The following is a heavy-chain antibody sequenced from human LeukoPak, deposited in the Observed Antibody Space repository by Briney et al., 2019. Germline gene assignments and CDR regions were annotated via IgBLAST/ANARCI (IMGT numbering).Heavy chain of an antibody. CDR2: ISYHGSDK. J-gene: IGHJ4*02. Sequence: GGSLRLSCAASGFTFSSYAMPWVRQAPGKRLEWVAVISYHGSDKYYADSVKGRFTISRDNSGNTLYLEMISLRDEDTAVYYCARDYHDSSGYGQHCDYWGQGTLVTVSS. CDR3: ARDYHDSSGYGQHCDY. D-gene: IGHD3-22*01. CDR1: GFTFSSYA. V-gene: IGHV3-30*01.